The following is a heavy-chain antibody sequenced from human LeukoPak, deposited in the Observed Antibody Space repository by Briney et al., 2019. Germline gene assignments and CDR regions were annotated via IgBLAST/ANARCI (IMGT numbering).Heavy chain of an antibody. CDR3: ARAPARDCSSTSCYYPFDY. J-gene: IGHJ4*02. D-gene: IGHD2-2*01. CDR2: IYYSGST. V-gene: IGHV4-30-4*08. CDR1: GGSISSGDYY. Sequence: SQTPSLTCTVSGGSISSGDYYWSWIRQPPGKGLEWIGYIYYSGSTYYNPSLKSRVTISVDTSKNQFSLKLSSVTAADTAVYYCARAPARDCSSTSCYYPFDYWGQGTLVTVSS.